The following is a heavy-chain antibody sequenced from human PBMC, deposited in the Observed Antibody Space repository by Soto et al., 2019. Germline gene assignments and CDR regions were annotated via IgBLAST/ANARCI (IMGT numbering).Heavy chain of an antibody. Sequence: GGSLRLSCAASGFTFSSYGMHWVRQAPGKGLEWVAVISYDGSNKYYADSVKGRFTISRDNSKNTLYLQMNSLRAEDTAVYYCAKGRIVVVVDWGQGTLVTVSS. V-gene: IGHV3-30*18. J-gene: IGHJ4*02. D-gene: IGHD2-15*01. CDR3: AKGRIVVVVD. CDR1: GFTFSSYG. CDR2: ISYDGSNK.